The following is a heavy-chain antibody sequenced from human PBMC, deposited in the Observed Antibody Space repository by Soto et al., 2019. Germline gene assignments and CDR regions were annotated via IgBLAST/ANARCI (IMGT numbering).Heavy chain of an antibody. Sequence: PGESLKISCEGSGYSFPSYWIGWVRQMPGKGLEWMGIIYPSDSDTRYSPSFQGQVTISADESISTAYLQWSSLKASDTAMYYCTRVQVPAAPPAHSYFYYYYMEVWGKGTTVTVSS. CDR2: IYPSDSDT. D-gene: IGHD2-2*01. CDR3: TRVQVPAAPPAHSYFYYYYMEV. CDR1: GYSFPSYW. V-gene: IGHV5-51*01. J-gene: IGHJ6*03.